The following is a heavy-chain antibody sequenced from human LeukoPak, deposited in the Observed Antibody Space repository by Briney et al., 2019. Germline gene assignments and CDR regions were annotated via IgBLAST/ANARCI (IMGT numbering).Heavy chain of an antibody. Sequence: GGSLRLSCAASGSTFSSYSMNWVRQAPGKGLEWVSSISSSSSYIYYADSVKGRFTISRDNAKNSLYLQMNSLRAEDTAVYYCARESYYDSGGYYSPNNWGQGTLVTVSS. J-gene: IGHJ4*02. V-gene: IGHV3-21*01. CDR3: ARESYYDSGGYYSPNN. CDR1: GSTFSSYS. D-gene: IGHD3-22*01. CDR2: ISSSSSYI.